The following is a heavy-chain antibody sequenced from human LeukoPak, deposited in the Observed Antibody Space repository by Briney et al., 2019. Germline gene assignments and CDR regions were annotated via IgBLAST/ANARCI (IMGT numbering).Heavy chain of an antibody. Sequence: GESLKISCKGSGYSFTSYWIGWVRQMPGKGLEWMGIIYPGDSDTRYSPSFQGQVTISADKSISTAYLQWSSLKASDTAMYYCARHSSYCSGGSCYVDAFDIWGQGTMVTVSS. CDR2: IYPGDSDT. V-gene: IGHV5-51*01. D-gene: IGHD2-15*01. CDR3: ARHSSYCSGGSCYVDAFDI. CDR1: GYSFTSYW. J-gene: IGHJ3*02.